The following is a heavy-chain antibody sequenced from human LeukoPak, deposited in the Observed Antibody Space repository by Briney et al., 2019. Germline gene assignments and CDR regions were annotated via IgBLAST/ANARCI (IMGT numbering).Heavy chain of an antibody. CDR2: IWYDGSNK. D-gene: IGHD1-26*01. CDR1: GFTFSSYG. V-gene: IGHV3-33*01. J-gene: IGHJ4*02. Sequence: GGSLRLSCAASGFTFSSYGMPWVRQAPGKGLEWVAVIWYDGSNKYYADSVKGRFTISRDNSKNTLYLQMNSLRAEDTAVYYCAREDGGSYNFDYWGQGTLVTVSS. CDR3: AREDGGSYNFDY.